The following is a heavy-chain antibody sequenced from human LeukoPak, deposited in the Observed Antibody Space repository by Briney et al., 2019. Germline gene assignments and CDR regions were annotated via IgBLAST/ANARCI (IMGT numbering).Heavy chain of an antibody. J-gene: IGHJ4*02. CDR3: ARDVVFSSGWCYFDY. V-gene: IGHV4-61*02. CDR1: GGSISSGSYY. Sequence: SQTLSLTCTVSGGSISSGSYYWSWIRQPAGKGLEWIGRIYTSGSTNYNPSLKSRVTISVDTSKNQFSLILSSVTAADTAVYYCARDVVFSSGWCYFDYWGQGTLVTVSS. D-gene: IGHD6-19*01. CDR2: IYTSGST.